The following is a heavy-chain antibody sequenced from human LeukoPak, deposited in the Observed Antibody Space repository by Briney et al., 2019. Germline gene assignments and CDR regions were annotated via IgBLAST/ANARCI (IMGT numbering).Heavy chain of an antibody. CDR1: GFTFSSYA. D-gene: IGHD5-24*01. V-gene: IGHV3-30-3*01. J-gene: IGHJ3*02. CDR3: ARVRDGYNDAYDI. Sequence: PGRSLRLSCAASGFTFSSYAMHWVRQAPGKGLEWVAVISYDGSNKYYADSVKGRFTISRDNSKNTLYLQMNSLRAEDTAVYYCARVRDGYNDAYDIWGQGTMVTVTS. CDR2: ISYDGSNK.